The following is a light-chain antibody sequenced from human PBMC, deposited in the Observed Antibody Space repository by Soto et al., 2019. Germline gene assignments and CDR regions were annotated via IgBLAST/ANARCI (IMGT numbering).Light chain of an antibody. V-gene: IGKV3-11*01. J-gene: IGKJ4*01. CDR2: AAL. CDR1: QSVCTY. Sequence: EIVLTQSPATLSLSPGERATFSCRAIQSVCTYLAWYQQKTAQAPRLLIYAALHRATDIPARFSGSGSGTDFTLTSSNLEAEDLAVYYCQQRSGWLTFGGGTKVEIK. CDR3: QQRSGWLT.